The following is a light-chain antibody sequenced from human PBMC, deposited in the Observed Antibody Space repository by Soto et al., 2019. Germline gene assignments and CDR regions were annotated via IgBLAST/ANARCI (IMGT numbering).Light chain of an antibody. CDR2: GAS. V-gene: IGKV3-15*01. Sequence: EIVMTQSPATLSVSPGERATLSCRASQSVRSNLAWYQQKPGQAPRLLMYGASTRATGIPARFSGSGSGTDFTLTISSLQSEDVAVYYCQQYNNWWTFGQGTKVEIK. CDR1: QSVRSN. CDR3: QQYNNWWT. J-gene: IGKJ1*01.